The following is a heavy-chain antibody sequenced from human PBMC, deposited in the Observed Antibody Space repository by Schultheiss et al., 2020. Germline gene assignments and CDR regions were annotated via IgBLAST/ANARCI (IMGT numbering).Heavy chain of an antibody. Sequence: GGSLRLSCAASGFTFSSYAMHWVRQAPGKGLEWVAVISYDGSNKYYADSVKGRFTISRDNSKNTLYLQMNSLRAEDTAVYYCARDGGPTYGDYQDYWGQGTLVTVSS. CDR1: GFTFSSYA. J-gene: IGHJ4*02. CDR2: ISYDGSNK. V-gene: IGHV3-30-3*01. CDR3: ARDGGPTYGDYQDY. D-gene: IGHD4-17*01.